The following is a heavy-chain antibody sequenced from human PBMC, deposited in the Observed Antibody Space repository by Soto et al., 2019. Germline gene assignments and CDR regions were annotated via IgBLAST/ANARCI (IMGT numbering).Heavy chain of an antibody. V-gene: IGHV1-2*02. CDR2: INPNSGGT. D-gene: IGHD3-3*01. CDR3: ARDPGPGVYYDFWSGYYIAGMDV. Sequence: QVQLVQSGAEVKKPGASVKVSCKASGYTFTGYYMHWVRQAPGQGLEWMGWINPNSGGTNYAQKFQGRVTMTRDTSISTVYMELSRLRSDDTAVYYCARDPGPGVYYDFWSGYYIAGMDVWGQGTTVTVSS. CDR1: GYTFTGYY. J-gene: IGHJ6*02.